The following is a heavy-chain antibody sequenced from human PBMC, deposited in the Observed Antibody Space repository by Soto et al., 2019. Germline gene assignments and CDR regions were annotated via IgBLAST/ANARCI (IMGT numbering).Heavy chain of an antibody. CDR3: ARDFNTPMAPDY. J-gene: IGHJ4*02. D-gene: IGHD5-18*01. CDR1: GFTFSNHY. CDR2: ISSSGSTI. Sequence: QVQLVESGGGLVNPGETLRLSCAASGFTFSNHYMSWIRQAPGKGLEWVSYISSSGSTIYYADSVKGRFTISRDNAKNSLYLQMNSLRAEDTAVYYCARDFNTPMAPDYWGQGTLVSVS. V-gene: IGHV3-11*01.